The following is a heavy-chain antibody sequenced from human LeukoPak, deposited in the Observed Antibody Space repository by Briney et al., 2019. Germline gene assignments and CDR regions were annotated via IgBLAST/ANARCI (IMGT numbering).Heavy chain of an antibody. CDR1: GFTFSSYA. V-gene: IGHV3-23*01. CDR2: ISGSGGST. D-gene: IGHD3-10*01. CDR3: AKSPGGQPRLGVAFDI. J-gene: IGHJ3*02. Sequence: GGSLRLSCAASGFTFSSYAMSWVRQAPGKGLEWVSAISGSGGSTYYADSVKGRFTISRDNSKNTLYLQMNSLRAEDTAVYYCAKSPGGQPRLGVAFDIWGQGTMVTVSS.